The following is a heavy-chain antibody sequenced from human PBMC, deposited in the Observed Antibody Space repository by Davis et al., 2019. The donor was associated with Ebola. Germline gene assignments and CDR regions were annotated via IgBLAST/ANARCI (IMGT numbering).Heavy chain of an antibody. CDR1: GFTFSTYS. Sequence: GESLKISCSFSGFTFSTYSMNWVRQAPGKGLEWISYISSSSFTIFYADSVKGRFTVSRDNAKESLYLQMNSLSAEDTAMYYCARDRYSYGPGAFDIWGQGTMVTVSS. CDR3: ARDRYSYGPGAFDI. D-gene: IGHD5-18*01. V-gene: IGHV3-48*04. CDR2: ISSSSFTI. J-gene: IGHJ3*02.